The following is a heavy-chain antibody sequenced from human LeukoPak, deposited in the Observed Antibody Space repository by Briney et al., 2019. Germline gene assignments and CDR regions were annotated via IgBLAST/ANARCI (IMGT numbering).Heavy chain of an antibody. Sequence: SETLSLTCTVSGGSISSYYWSWIRQPPGKGLEWIGYIYYSGSTNYNPSLKSRVTISVDTSKDQFSLKLSSVTAADTAVYYCARLGKYYDILTGPDNHAFDIWGQGTMVTVSS. CDR3: ARLGKYYDILTGPDNHAFDI. D-gene: IGHD3-9*01. CDR1: GGSISSYY. J-gene: IGHJ3*02. V-gene: IGHV4-59*08. CDR2: IYYSGST.